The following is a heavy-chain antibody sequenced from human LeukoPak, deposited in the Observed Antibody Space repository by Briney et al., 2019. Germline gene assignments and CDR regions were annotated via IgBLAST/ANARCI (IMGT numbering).Heavy chain of an antibody. CDR3: AGTYYYDSSGYYYRDAFGI. D-gene: IGHD3-22*01. Sequence: PGGSLRLSCAASGFTFNSYSMNWVRQAPGKGLEWVSYISSSSSTIYYADSVKGRFTISRDNAKNSLYLQMNSLRAEDTAVYYCAGTYYYDSSGYYYRDAFGIWGQGTMVTVSS. CDR1: GFTFNSYS. J-gene: IGHJ3*02. V-gene: IGHV3-48*01. CDR2: ISSSSSTI.